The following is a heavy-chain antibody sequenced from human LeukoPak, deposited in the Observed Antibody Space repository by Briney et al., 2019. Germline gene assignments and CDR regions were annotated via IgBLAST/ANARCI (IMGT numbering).Heavy chain of an antibody. J-gene: IGHJ4*02. V-gene: IGHV5-51*01. CDR3: ARPPSAYCSGGSCYVEY. D-gene: IGHD2-15*01. Sequence: ESLKISCKGSGYSFTSYWIGWVRQMPGKGLEWMGIIYPGDSDTRYSPSFQGQVTISADKSISTAYLQWSSLKASDTAMYYCARPPSAYCSGGSCYVEYWDQGTLVTVSS. CDR2: IYPGDSDT. CDR1: GYSFTSYW.